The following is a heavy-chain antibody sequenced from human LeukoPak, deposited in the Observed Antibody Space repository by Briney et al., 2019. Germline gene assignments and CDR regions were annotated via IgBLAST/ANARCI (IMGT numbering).Heavy chain of an antibody. D-gene: IGHD6-19*01. V-gene: IGHV4-59*12. Sequence: SPSETLSLTCTVSGGSISSYYWSWIRQPPGKGLEWIGYIYYSGSTNYNPSLKSRVTISVDTSKNQFSLKLSSVTAADTAVYYCARVSSGWGGYFDYWGQGTLVTVSS. CDR2: IYYSGST. CDR1: GGSISSYY. CDR3: ARVSSGWGGYFDY. J-gene: IGHJ4*02.